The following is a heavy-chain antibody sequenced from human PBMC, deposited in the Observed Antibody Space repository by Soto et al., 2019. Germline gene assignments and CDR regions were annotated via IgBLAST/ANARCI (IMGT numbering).Heavy chain of an antibody. CDR2: IIPLFGTT. CDR1: GGTFSSYG. CDR3: ASLPGDWARPKRYSGSYYVDY. V-gene: IGHV1-69*13. Sequence: SVKVSCKAYGGTFSSYGISWVRQAPGQGLEWMGGIIPLFGTTNFAHKFKGRVTITADESTSTAYMELSSLRSEDTAVYYCASLPGDWARPKRYSGSYYVDYWGQGTLVTVSS. J-gene: IGHJ4*02. D-gene: IGHD1-26*01.